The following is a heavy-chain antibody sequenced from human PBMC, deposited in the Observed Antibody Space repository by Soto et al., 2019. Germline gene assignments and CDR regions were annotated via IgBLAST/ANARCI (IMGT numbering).Heavy chain of an antibody. J-gene: IGHJ3*01. CDR1: GFTIRNYA. V-gene: IGHV3-23*01. D-gene: IGHD5-12*01. CDR3: EGSWT. Sequence: EVQVLESGGDLVQPGGSLRLSCAASGFTIRNYAMSWVRQAPGKALEWVAGSSGSSDRTYYADSVKGRFTISKDTSSNTLYLQMNRLRVEDTAVYHCEGSWTWGQGTMVTVSS. CDR2: SSGSSDRT.